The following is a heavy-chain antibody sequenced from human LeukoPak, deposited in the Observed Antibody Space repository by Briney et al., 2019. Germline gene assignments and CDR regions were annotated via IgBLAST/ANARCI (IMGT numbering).Heavy chain of an antibody. CDR3: ARIRYCTNGVCYREYYFDY. CDR2: ITSSNNYI. D-gene: IGHD2-8*01. V-gene: IGHV3-21*01. CDR1: GFTFSSYS. J-gene: IGHJ4*02. Sequence: GGSLRLSCAGSGFTFSSYSMNWVRQAPGKGLEWVSSITSSNNYIYYADSVKGRFTISRDNAKNSLYLQMNSLRAEDTALYYCARIRYCTNGVCYREYYFDYWGQGTLVTVSS.